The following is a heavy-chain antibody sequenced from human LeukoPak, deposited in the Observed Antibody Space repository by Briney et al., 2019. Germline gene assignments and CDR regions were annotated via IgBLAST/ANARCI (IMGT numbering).Heavy chain of an antibody. V-gene: IGHV4-34*01. CDR1: GGSFSGYY. CDR3: ARGKIISGYDYGFDY. Sequence: KPSETLSLTCAVYGGSFSGYYWNWIRQPPGKGLEWIGEINHSGSTNYNPSLKSRVTISVDTSKNQFSLKLSSVTAADTAVYYCARGKIISGYDYGFDYWGQGTLVTVSS. J-gene: IGHJ4*02. D-gene: IGHD5-12*01. CDR2: INHSGST.